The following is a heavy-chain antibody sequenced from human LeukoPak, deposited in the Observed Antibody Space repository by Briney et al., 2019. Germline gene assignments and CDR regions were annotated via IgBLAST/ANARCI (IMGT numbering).Heavy chain of an antibody. CDR2: THYSGST. J-gene: IGHJ4*02. CDR3: AKRDSSSWYDDY. V-gene: IGHV4-61*01. Sequence: SETLSLTCTVSGGSVSSGSYYWSWIRQPPGKGLEWIGYTHYSGSTKYNPSLNSRVTISLDTSKNQFSLKLNSVTAADTAVYYCAKRDSSSWYDDYWGQGTLVTVSS. CDR1: GGSVSSGSYY. D-gene: IGHD6-13*01.